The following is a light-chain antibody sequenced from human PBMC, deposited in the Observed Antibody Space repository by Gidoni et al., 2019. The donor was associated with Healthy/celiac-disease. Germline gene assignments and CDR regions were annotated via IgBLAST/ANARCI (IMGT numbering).Light chain of an antibody. CDR1: QSVSSY. Sequence: DIVLTQSPATLSLSPGEIATLSCRASQSVSSYLAWYQQKPGQAPRLLIYDASNRATGTPARFSGSGSGTDFTLTISSLEPEDFAVYYCQQRSNWPITFXXXTRLEIK. J-gene: IGKJ5*01. V-gene: IGKV3-11*01. CDR2: DAS. CDR3: QQRSNWPIT.